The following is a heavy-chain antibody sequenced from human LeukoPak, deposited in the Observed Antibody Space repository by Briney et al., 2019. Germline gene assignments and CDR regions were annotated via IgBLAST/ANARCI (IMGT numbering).Heavy chain of an antibody. J-gene: IGHJ3*02. Sequence: PGGSLRLSCAASGFTFSSYSMNWVRQAPGKGLEWVSGISWNTDNIGYADSVKGRFTISRDNAKNSLYLQMNSLRAEDTALYYCAKDKASYYGSGSLFFLAFDIWGQGTMVTVSS. D-gene: IGHD3-10*01. CDR2: ISWNTDNI. CDR3: AKDKASYYGSGSLFFLAFDI. CDR1: GFTFSSYS. V-gene: IGHV3-9*01.